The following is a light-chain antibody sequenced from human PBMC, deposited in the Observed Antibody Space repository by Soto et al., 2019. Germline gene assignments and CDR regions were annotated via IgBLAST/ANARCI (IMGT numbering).Light chain of an antibody. CDR2: AAS. J-gene: IGKJ1*01. V-gene: IGKV1-39*01. Sequence: DIQMTQSPSTLSASVGDRVVITCWASQSITTWLAWYQQKPGKAPKLLIYAASSLQSGVPSRFSGSGSGTDFTLTINSLQPEDFATYYCQQSYSAPRTFGQGTKVDIK. CDR1: QSITTW. CDR3: QQSYSAPRT.